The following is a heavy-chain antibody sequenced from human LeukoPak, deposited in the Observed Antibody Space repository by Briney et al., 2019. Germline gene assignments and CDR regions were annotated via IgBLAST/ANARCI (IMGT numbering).Heavy chain of an antibody. J-gene: IGHJ4*02. CDR2: IYYSGIT. Sequence: SETLSLTCTVSGGSISSYYWSWIRQPPGKGLEWIGYIYYSGITNYNPSLKSRVTISVDTSKNQFSLQLSSVTAADTAVYYCARDSRRAYCGGDCYRGLDYWGQGTLVTVSS. D-gene: IGHD2-21*02. CDR1: GGSISSYY. V-gene: IGHV4-59*01. CDR3: ARDSRRAYCGGDCYRGLDY.